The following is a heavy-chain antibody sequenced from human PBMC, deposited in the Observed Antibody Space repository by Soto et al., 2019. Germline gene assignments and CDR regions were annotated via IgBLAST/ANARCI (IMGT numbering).Heavy chain of an antibody. V-gene: IGHV3-23*01. CDR2: ISGSGGST. Sequence: EVQLLESGGGLVQPGGSLRLSCAASGFTFSSYAMSWVRQAPGKGLEWVSAISGSGGSTYYADSVKGRFTISRDNSKNTLYLPMNSLRAEDTAVYYCAKAGEDGYSSGWYERFDYWGQGTLVTVSS. J-gene: IGHJ4*02. D-gene: IGHD6-19*01. CDR1: GFTFSSYA. CDR3: AKAGEDGYSSGWYERFDY.